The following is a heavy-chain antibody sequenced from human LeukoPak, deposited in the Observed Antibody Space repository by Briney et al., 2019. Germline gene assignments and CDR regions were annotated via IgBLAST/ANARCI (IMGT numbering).Heavy chain of an antibody. V-gene: IGHV5-51*01. J-gene: IGHJ6*03. CDR1: GYSFTSYW. CDR2: IYPGDSDT. D-gene: IGHD4-23*01. CDR3: ARQLDDYGGNYYYYYYMDV. Sequence: GESLKISCKGSGYSFTSYWIGWVRQMPGKGLEWMGIIYPGDSDTLYSPSFQGQVTISADKSINTAYLQWSSLKASDTAMYYCARQLDDYGGNYYYYYYMDVWGKGTTVTVSS.